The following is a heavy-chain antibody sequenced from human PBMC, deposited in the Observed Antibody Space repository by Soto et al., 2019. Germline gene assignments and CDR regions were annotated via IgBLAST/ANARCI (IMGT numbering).Heavy chain of an antibody. Sequence: GGSLRLSCAASGFTFSSYGMHWVRQAPGKGLEWVAVIWYDGSNKYYADSVKGRFTISRDNSKNTLYLQMNSLRAEDTAVYYCARDFPDLGAYYYYGMDVWGQGTTVTVSS. CDR2: IWYDGSNK. J-gene: IGHJ6*02. CDR1: GFTFSSYG. CDR3: ARDFPDLGAYYYYGMDV. D-gene: IGHD7-27*01. V-gene: IGHV3-33*01.